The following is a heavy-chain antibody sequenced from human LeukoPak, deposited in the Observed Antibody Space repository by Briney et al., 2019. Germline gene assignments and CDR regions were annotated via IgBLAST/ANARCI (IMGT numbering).Heavy chain of an antibody. D-gene: IGHD3-22*01. CDR2: ISRSSSYI. J-gene: IGHJ4*02. CDR3: ARDSDSSGYCDY. Sequence: PGGSLRLSCAASGFTFSSYSMNWVRQAPGKGREGVSSISRSSSYIYYAASVKGRFTISRDNAKNSLYLQMNSLRAEDTAVYYCARDSDSSGYCDYWGQGTLVTVSS. CDR1: GFTFSSYS. V-gene: IGHV3-21*01.